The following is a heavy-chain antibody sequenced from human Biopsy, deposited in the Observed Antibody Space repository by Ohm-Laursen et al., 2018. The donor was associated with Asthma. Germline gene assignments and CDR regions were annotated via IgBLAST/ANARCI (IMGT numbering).Heavy chain of an antibody. CDR2: INPNSGGT. J-gene: IGHJ4*02. CDR1: GYTFISYH. Sequence: GASVKVSCKTSGYTFISYHIHWVRQAPGQGLEWMGRINPNSGGTNYAQKFQGRVNMTYDRSTNTAYMELKSLRTDDTAVYFCARTYCTLNTCYASFDHWGQGTLVAVSS. D-gene: IGHD2-2*01. CDR3: ARTYCTLNTCYASFDH. V-gene: IGHV1-2*06.